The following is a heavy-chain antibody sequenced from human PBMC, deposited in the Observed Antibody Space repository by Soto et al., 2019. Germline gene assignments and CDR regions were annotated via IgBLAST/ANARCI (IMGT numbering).Heavy chain of an antibody. J-gene: IGHJ6*02. CDR1: GYTFTGYY. CDR3: ARAIGYCSGGSCPHTYYYMDV. D-gene: IGHD2-15*01. Sequence: ASVKVSCKASGYTFTGYYMHWVRQAPGQGLEWKGWINPNSGGTNYAQKFQGWVTMTRDTSISTAYMVLSRLTSDDTAVYYCARAIGYCSGGSCPHTYYYMDVWGQGTTVTVSS. V-gene: IGHV1-2*04. CDR2: INPNSGGT.